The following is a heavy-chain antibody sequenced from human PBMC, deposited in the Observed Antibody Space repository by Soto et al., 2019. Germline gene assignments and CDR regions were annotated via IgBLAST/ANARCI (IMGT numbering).Heavy chain of an antibody. CDR1: GGTFSSYA. Sequence: ASVKVSCKASGGTFSSYAISWVRQAPGQGLEWMGGIIPIFGTANYAQKFQGRVTITADESTSTAYMELSSLRSEDTAVYYCANYPRDGYNWRAEYFQHWGQGTLVTVSS. J-gene: IGHJ1*01. D-gene: IGHD5-12*01. CDR3: ANYPRDGYNWRAEYFQH. CDR2: IIPIFGTA. V-gene: IGHV1-69*13.